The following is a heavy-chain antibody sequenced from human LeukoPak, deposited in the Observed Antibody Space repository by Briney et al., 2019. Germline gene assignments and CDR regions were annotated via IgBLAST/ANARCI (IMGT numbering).Heavy chain of an antibody. D-gene: IGHD2-2*01. CDR1: GFTFSSYA. CDR2: LSGRGGST. V-gene: IGHV3-23*01. CDR3: AKDRIVVVPVSFDY. J-gene: IGHJ4*02. Sequence: GGSLRLSCAASGFTFSSYAMSWVRQAPGKGLEWVSALSGRGGSTYYGGCVKGRFTISRDNSKNTLYLQMNSLRAEDTAVYYCAKDRIVVVPVSFDYWGQGTLVTVSS.